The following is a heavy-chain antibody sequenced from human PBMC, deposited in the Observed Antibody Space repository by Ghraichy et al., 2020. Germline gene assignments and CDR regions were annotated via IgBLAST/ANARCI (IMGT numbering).Heavy chain of an antibody. Sequence: SETLSLTCAVYGGSFSGYYWSWIRQPPGKGLEWIGEINHSGSTNYNPSLKSRVTISVDTSKNQFSLKLSSVTAADTAVYYCARAPSRRYYYYYYGMDVWGQGTTVTVSS. V-gene: IGHV4-34*01. CDR3: ARAPSRRYYYYYYGMDV. CDR2: INHSGST. CDR1: GGSFSGYY. D-gene: IGHD6-13*01. J-gene: IGHJ6*02.